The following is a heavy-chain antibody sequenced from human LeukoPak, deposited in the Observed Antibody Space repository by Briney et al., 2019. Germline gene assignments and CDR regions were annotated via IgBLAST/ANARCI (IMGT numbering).Heavy chain of an antibody. D-gene: IGHD3-3*01. J-gene: IGHJ4*02. CDR1: GFTFSSYG. CDR3: ASYPPREEWLFDY. CDR2: IWYDGSNK. Sequence: PGGSLRLSCAASGFTFSSYGMHWVRQAPGKGLEWVAVIWYDGSNKYYADSVKGRFTISRDNSKNTLYLQMNSLRAEDTAVYYCASYPPREEWLFDYWGQGTLVTVSS. V-gene: IGHV3-33*08.